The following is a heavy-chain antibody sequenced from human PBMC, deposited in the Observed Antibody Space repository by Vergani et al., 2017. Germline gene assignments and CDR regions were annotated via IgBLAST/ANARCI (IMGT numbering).Heavy chain of an antibody. CDR1: GGSIGTSNYQ. V-gene: IGHV4-39*07. CDR2: IYHSGST. D-gene: IGHD3-22*01. J-gene: IGHJ4*02. CDR3: ASNGYYCLDY. Sequence: QLQLQESGPGLVKPSETLSLKCIVSGGSIGTSNYQWGWIRQSPGKGLEWIGEIYHSGSTNYNPSLKSRVTISVDKSKNQFSLKLSSVTAADTAVYYCASNGYYCLDYWGRGTLVTVSS.